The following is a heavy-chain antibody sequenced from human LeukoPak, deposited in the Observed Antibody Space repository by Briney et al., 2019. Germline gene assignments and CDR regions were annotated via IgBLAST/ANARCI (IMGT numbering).Heavy chain of an antibody. Sequence: ASVKVSRKASGYTFTSYGISWVRQAPGQGLEWMGWISAYNGNTNYAQKLQGRVTMTTDTSTSTAYMELRSLRSDDTAVYYCARGSWIQLPADAFDIWGRGTMVTVSS. CDR3: ARGSWIQLPADAFDI. CDR1: GYTFTSYG. J-gene: IGHJ3*02. D-gene: IGHD5-18*01. CDR2: ISAYNGNT. V-gene: IGHV1-18*01.